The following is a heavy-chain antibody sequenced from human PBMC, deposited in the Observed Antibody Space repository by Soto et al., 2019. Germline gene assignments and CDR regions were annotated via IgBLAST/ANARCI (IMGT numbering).Heavy chain of an antibody. CDR3: AREPNYDIWTGFNWFDP. CDR1: GGSISSGGYY. J-gene: IGHJ5*02. CDR2: IYYSGST. Sequence: PSETLPLTCTVSGGSISSGGYYWSWIRQHPGKGLEWIGYIYYSGSTYYNPSLKSRVTISVDTSKNQFSLKLSSVTAAYTAVYYCAREPNYDIWTGFNWFDPWGQGPLVTVSS. D-gene: IGHD3-9*01. V-gene: IGHV4-31*03.